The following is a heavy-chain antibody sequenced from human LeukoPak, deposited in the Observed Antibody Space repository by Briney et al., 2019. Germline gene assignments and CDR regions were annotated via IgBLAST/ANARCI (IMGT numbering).Heavy chain of an antibody. CDR1: GYTFTSYD. V-gene: IGHV1-8*01. CDR3: ARVPREIASI. D-gene: IGHD3-16*02. J-gene: IGHJ3*02. Sequence: ASVKVSCKASGYTFTSYDINWVRQATGQGLEWMGYMKPASGNTGYAQKFQGRVTMTTDTSISTAYMELSSLRSEDTAVYYCARVPREIASIWGQGTMVTVSS. CDR2: MKPASGNT.